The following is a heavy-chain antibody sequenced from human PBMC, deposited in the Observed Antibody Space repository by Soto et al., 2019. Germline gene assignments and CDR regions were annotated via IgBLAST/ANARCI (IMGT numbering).Heavy chain of an antibody. Sequence: QVQLQESGPGLVKPSQTLSLTCTVSGDSISSGGYYWTWIRQHPGQGLEWIGYNYHRGSTYYNPSLKSRVTISIDTSKNQFSLNLNSVTAADTAVYYCARDQADTDMVFDYWGQGTRVTVSP. CDR1: GDSISSGGYY. D-gene: IGHD5-18*01. CDR3: ARDQADTDMVFDY. V-gene: IGHV4-31*03. CDR2: NYHRGST. J-gene: IGHJ4*02.